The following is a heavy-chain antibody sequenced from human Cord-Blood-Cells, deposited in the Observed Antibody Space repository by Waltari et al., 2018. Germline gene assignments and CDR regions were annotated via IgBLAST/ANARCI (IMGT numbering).Heavy chain of an antibody. CDR3: THIGQQLVDYSYCMEL. J-gene: IGHJ6*02. V-gene: IGHV2-5*02. CDR1: GFSLSTSGVG. D-gene: IGHD6-13*01. CDR2: IYWDDHK. Sequence: QITLKESGPTLVKPTQTLTLTCTFSGFSLSTSGVGVGWIRQPPGKALEWLALIYWDDHKSSSPSLKSRRTITKDTYKNPEVLTRTNIDPLATATNYCTHIGQQLVDYSYCMELCGQGTTVTVS.